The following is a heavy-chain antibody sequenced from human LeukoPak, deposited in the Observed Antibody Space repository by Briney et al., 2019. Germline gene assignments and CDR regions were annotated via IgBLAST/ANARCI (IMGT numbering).Heavy chain of an antibody. CDR3: TTDLGSSMIVTYHFDY. D-gene: IGHD3-22*01. J-gene: IGHJ4*02. Sequence: GGSLRLSCAASGFTFSNAWMSWVHQAPGKGLEWVGRIKSKTDGGTTDYAAPVKGRFTISRDDSKNTLYLQMNSLKTEDTAVYYCTTDLGSSMIVTYHFDYWGQGTLVTVSS. CDR2: IKSKTDGGTT. CDR1: GFTFSNAW. V-gene: IGHV3-15*01.